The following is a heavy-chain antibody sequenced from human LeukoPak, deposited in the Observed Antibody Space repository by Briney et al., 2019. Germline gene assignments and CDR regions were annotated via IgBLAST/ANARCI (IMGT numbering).Heavy chain of an antibody. CDR3: ARELGSYSSSSQGDY. D-gene: IGHD6-6*01. J-gene: IGHJ4*02. CDR2: ISYDGSNK. V-gene: IGHV3-30-3*01. Sequence: GGSLRLSCAASGFTFSSYAMHWVRQAPGKGLEWVAVISYDGSNKYYADSVKGRFTTSRDNSKNTLYLQMNSLRAEDTAVYYCARELGSYSSSSQGDYWGQGTLVTVSS. CDR1: GFTFSSYA.